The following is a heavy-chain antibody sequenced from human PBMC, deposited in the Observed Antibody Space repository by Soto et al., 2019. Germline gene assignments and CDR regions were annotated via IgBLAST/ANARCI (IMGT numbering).Heavy chain of an antibody. CDR2: ISGSGGST. Sequence: DVQLLESGGGLVQPGGSLRLSCAASGFTFRSYAMSWVRQAPGKGLEWVSAISGSGGSTYYADSVKGRFTISRDNSKNTLYLQMNSLRAEDTAVYSCAKFRHSSGWVNWFDPWGQGTLVTVSS. CDR1: GFTFRSYA. J-gene: IGHJ5*02. CDR3: AKFRHSSGWVNWFDP. D-gene: IGHD6-19*01. V-gene: IGHV3-23*01.